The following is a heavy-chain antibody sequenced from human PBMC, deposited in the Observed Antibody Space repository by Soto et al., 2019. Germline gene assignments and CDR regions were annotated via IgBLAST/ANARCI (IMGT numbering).Heavy chain of an antibody. CDR2: ISRTSTHT. CDR3: ARDRSYGDVDY. V-gene: IGHV3-11*06. CDR1: GFTFSDFF. Sequence: VQLVESGGGLVKPGGSLRLSCAASGFTFSDFFMSWLRQAPGKWLEWVSFISRTSTHTTYADSVKGRFTVSRDNAKNSLYLEMTSLRVEDTAVYYCARDRSYGDVDYWGPGTLVTVSS. D-gene: IGHD5-18*01. J-gene: IGHJ4*02.